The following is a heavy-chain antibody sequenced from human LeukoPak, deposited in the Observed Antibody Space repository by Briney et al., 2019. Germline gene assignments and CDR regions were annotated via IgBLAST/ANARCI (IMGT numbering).Heavy chain of an antibody. CDR1: VYTFTGYY. D-gene: IGHD6-19*01. CDR2: INPNSGGT. V-gene: IGHV1-2*02. Sequence: ASVKVSCKASVYTFTGYYMHFVRQAPGQGREWMGGINPNSGGTNYAQKFHGRGTITRDTSISTAYMELSRLRSDDTAVYYCALYSSGWYEGFDYWGQGTLVTVSS. CDR3: ALYSSGWYEGFDY. J-gene: IGHJ4*02.